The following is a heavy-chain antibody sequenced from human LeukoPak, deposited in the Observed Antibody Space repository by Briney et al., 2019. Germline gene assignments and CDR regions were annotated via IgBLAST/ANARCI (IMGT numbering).Heavy chain of an antibody. J-gene: IGHJ3*02. V-gene: IGHV1-69*04. CDR2: IIPILGIA. CDR1: GGTFSSYT. CDR3: ARENKLLQGAFDI. Sequence: SVKVSCKASGGTFSSYTISWVRQAPGQGLEWMGKIIPILGIANCAQNVKGRVTITRDKATNTAYMELNSLRSEDTAVYSCARENKLLQGAFDIWGQGKMVTVSS. D-gene: IGHD1/OR15-1a*01.